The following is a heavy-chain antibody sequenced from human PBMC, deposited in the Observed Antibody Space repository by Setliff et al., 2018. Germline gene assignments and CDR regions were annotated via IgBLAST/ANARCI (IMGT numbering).Heavy chain of an antibody. D-gene: IGHD3-10*01. CDR2: IDPSGDYT. Sequence: ASVKVSCKASGYTFTGYYMHWVRQAPGQGLEWMGIIDPSGDYTNYGQKFQGRVTMTRDTSITTVYMDLSSLKSDDTAVYYCARGTDYHGSGSYWAKDVWGKGTTVTVSS. CDR1: GYTFTGYY. CDR3: ARGTDYHGSGSYWAKDV. V-gene: IGHV1-46*01. J-gene: IGHJ6*04.